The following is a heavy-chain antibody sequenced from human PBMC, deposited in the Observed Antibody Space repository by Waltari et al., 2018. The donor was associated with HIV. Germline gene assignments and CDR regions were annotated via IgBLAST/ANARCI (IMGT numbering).Heavy chain of an antibody. Sequence: QVQLVESGGGVVQPGMSLRLSCVSSGFTFRSYGMHWVRQAPGKGLEWLAVVWYDGKNKYYADSVKGRFTVSRDNSKNTLFLQMNSLRVDDTAVYYCARTPYDTSGYCFDYWGQGTLVTVSS. V-gene: IGHV3-33*01. CDR2: VWYDGKNK. J-gene: IGHJ4*02. CDR1: GFTFRSYG. D-gene: IGHD3-22*01. CDR3: ARTPYDTSGYCFDY.